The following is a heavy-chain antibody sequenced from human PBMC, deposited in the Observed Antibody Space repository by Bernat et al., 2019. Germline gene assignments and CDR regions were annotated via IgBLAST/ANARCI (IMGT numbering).Heavy chain of an antibody. CDR1: GFTFSGSA. J-gene: IGHJ4*02. CDR3: AREGEQWLAKDFDY. Sequence: EVHLVESGGGLVQPGGSLKLSCAASGFTFSGSAMHWVRQASGKGLEWVGRIRSKANNYATAYAASVKGRFTISRDDSKNTAYLQMNSLKTEDTAVYYCAREGEQWLAKDFDYWGQGTLVTVSS. CDR2: IRSKANNYAT. V-gene: IGHV3-73*01. D-gene: IGHD6-19*01.